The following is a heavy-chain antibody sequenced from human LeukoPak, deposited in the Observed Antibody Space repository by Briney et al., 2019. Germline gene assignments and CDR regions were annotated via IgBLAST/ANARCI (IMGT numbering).Heavy chain of an antibody. Sequence: SGGSLRLSCAASGFTFSSYSMNWVRQAPGKGLEWVSSISSSSSYIYYADSVKGRFTISRDNAKNSLYLQMNSLRAEDTAVYYCARGVTLVRGVIDYWGQGILVTVSS. CDR1: GFTFSSYS. J-gene: IGHJ4*02. CDR2: ISSSSSYI. D-gene: IGHD3-10*01. V-gene: IGHV3-21*01. CDR3: ARGVTLVRGVIDY.